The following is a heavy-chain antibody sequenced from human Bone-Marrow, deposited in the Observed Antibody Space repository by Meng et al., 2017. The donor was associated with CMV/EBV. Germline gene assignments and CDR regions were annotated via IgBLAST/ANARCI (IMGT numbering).Heavy chain of an antibody. Sequence: SETLSLTCTVSGGPISSYYWSWIRQPPGKGLEWIGYIYYSGSTNYNPSLKSRVTISVDTSKNQFSLKLSSVTAADTAVYYCARDASSFWSGYYVGPNWFDPWGQGTLVTVSS. V-gene: IGHV4-59*01. J-gene: IGHJ5*02. CDR2: IYYSGST. CDR3: ARDASSFWSGYYVGPNWFDP. CDR1: GGPISSYY. D-gene: IGHD3-3*01.